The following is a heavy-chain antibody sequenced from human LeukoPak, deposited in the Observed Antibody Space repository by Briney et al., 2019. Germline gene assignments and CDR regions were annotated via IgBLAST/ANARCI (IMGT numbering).Heavy chain of an antibody. CDR2: INTNGDSA. J-gene: IGHJ4*01. Sequence: GGSLRLSCAVSGFKFSSYWMNWVRQVPGKGLMWVAHINTNGDSANYADSVKGRFTISRDNATSTLSLQMNSLRAEDTAIYYCVRDNAYTFDYWGQGTLVTVSS. V-gene: IGHV3-74*01. CDR1: GFKFSSYW. D-gene: IGHD5-24*01. CDR3: VRDNAYTFDY.